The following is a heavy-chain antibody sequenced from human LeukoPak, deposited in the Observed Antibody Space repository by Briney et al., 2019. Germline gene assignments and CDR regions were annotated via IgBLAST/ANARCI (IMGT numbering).Heavy chain of an antibody. Sequence: GGSLRLSCAASGFTFGRFGIHWVRQAPGKGLEWVAVISYDGSNKYYADSVKGRFTISRGNSNNTLYLQMNSLRAEDTGVYHCARDPWESYGGRYYFYGMDVWGQGTTVSVSS. CDR3: ARDPWESYGGRYYFYGMDV. V-gene: IGHV3-30*03. J-gene: IGHJ6*02. D-gene: IGHD4-23*01. CDR1: GFTFGRFG. CDR2: ISYDGSNK.